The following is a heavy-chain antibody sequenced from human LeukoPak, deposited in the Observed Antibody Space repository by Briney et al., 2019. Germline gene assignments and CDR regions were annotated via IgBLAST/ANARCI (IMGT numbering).Heavy chain of an antibody. CDR3: ARTMNYYDSSGPPFQH. D-gene: IGHD3-22*01. Sequence: PGGSLRLSCAASGFTFSDYSMNWIRQAPGKGLEWVAVISYDGSNKYYADSVKGRFTISRDNSKNTLYLQMNSLRAEDTAVYYCARTMNYYDSSGPPFQHWGQGTLVTVSS. CDR1: GFTFSDYS. J-gene: IGHJ1*01. V-gene: IGHV3-30-3*01. CDR2: ISYDGSNK.